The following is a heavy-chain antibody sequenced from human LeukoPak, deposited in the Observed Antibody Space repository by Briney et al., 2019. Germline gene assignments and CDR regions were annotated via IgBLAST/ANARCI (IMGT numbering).Heavy chain of an antibody. V-gene: IGHV3-48*01. D-gene: IGHD1-26*01. CDR1: GFTFSNYA. Sequence: PGGSLRLSCAASGFTFSNYAINWVRQAPGKGLEGVAYISGTSASIYYADSVKGRFSIARDDAKNSVYLQTNSLRAEDTAVYYCARDEPGGGATTNDYWGQGTLVTVSS. CDR2: ISGTSASI. CDR3: ARDEPGGGATTNDY. J-gene: IGHJ4*02.